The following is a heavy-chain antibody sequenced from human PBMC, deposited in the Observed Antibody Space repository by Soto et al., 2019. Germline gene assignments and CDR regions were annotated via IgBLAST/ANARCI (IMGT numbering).Heavy chain of an antibody. CDR3: ARDDAGNFDY. Sequence: PSETLSLTCTVSGCSISSYYWSWIRQPPGKGLEWIGYIYYSGSTNYNPSLKSRVTISVGTSKNQFSLKLSSVTAADTAVYYCARDDAGNFDYWGQGTLVTVSS. J-gene: IGHJ4*02. V-gene: IGHV4-59*01. CDR1: GCSISSYY. CDR2: IYYSGST. D-gene: IGHD1-1*01.